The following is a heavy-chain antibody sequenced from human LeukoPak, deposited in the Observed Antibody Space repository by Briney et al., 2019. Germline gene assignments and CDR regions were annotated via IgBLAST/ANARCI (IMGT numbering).Heavy chain of an antibody. J-gene: IGHJ6*03. CDR3: ARDGGSWLEYYYMDV. D-gene: IGHD2-15*01. V-gene: IGHV1-18*01. Sequence: ASVKVSCKASGYTFSSYGISWVRQAPGQGLEWMAWISAYNGNTNYAQKLQGRVTMTTDTSTSTAYMELRSLRSDDTAVYYCARDGGSWLEYYYMDVWGKGTTVTVSS. CDR1: GYTFSSYG. CDR2: ISAYNGNT.